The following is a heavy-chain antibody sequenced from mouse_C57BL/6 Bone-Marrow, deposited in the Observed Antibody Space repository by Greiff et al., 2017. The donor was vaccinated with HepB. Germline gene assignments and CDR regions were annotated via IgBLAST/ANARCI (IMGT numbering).Heavy chain of an antibody. D-gene: IGHD4-1*01. Sequence: EVKVEESGGGLVQPGGSMKLSCAASGFTFSDAWMDWVRQSPEKGLEWVAEIRNKANNHATYYAESVKGRFTISRDDSKSSVYLQMTSLRAEDTGIYYCTRRTGTGDFDYWGQGTTLTVSS. J-gene: IGHJ2*01. CDR2: IRNKANNHAT. CDR3: TRRTGTGDFDY. V-gene: IGHV6-6*01. CDR1: GFTFSDAW.